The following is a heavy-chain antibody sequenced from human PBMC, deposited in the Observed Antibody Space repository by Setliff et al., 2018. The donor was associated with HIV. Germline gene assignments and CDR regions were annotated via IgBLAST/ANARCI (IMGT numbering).Heavy chain of an antibody. CDR1: EYSFTNYF. D-gene: IGHD4-4*01. V-gene: IGHV1-46*03. CDR3: TRGTTVTDGADAFDI. J-gene: IGHJ3*02. CDR2: INPSGGGT. Sequence: ASVKVSCKTSEYSFTNYFIHWVRQAPGQGLEWMGIINPSGGGTSYAQKFQGRVTMTRDTSTSTVYMELSSLRCEDTAIYYCTRGTTVTDGADAFDIWGQGTMVTVSS.